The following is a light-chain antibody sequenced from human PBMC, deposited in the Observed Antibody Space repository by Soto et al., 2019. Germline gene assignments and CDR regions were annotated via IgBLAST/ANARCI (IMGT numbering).Light chain of an antibody. Sequence: MTQSPATLSVSPGERATLSCRASQSISDSLAWYQQKPGKAPKLLIYAASSLQSGVPSRFSGSGSGTDFTLTISSLQPEDFATYYCQQSYSTPFAFGQGTKVDIK. CDR3: QQSYSTPFA. CDR2: AAS. CDR1: QSISDS. J-gene: IGKJ1*01. V-gene: IGKV1-39*01.